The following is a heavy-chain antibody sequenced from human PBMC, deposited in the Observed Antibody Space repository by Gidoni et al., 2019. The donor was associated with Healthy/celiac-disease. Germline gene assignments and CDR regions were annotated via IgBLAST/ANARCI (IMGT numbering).Heavy chain of an antibody. Sequence: QVQLQESGPGLVKPSETLSLTCLVSGGSISSYYWSWIRQPPGKGLEWIGYIYYSGSTNYNPSLKSRVTISVDTSKNQFSLKLSSVTAADTAVYYCAGVAGTTLPGADYWGQGTLVTVSS. CDR2: IYYSGST. J-gene: IGHJ4*02. CDR1: GGSISSYY. CDR3: AGVAGTTLPGADY. V-gene: IGHV4-59*01. D-gene: IGHD1-1*01.